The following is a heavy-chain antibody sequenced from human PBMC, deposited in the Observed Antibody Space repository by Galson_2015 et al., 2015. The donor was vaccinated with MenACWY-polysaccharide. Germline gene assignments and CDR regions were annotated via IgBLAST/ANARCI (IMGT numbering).Heavy chain of an antibody. Sequence: SLRLSCAASGFTFSSYAMSWVRQAPGKGLEWVSAISGSGGSTYYADSVKGRFTISRDNSNNTLYLQMNSLRAEDTAVYYCARDRHNYGWSYLDYWGQGTLVTVSS. D-gene: IGHD5-18*01. CDR2: ISGSGGST. J-gene: IGHJ4*02. V-gene: IGHV3-23*01. CDR3: ARDRHNYGWSYLDY. CDR1: GFTFSSYA.